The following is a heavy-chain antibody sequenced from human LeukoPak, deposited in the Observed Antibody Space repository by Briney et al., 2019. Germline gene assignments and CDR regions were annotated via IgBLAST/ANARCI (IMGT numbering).Heavy chain of an antibody. CDR2: IIPILGIA. CDR1: GGTFSSYA. J-gene: IGHJ5*02. V-gene: IGHV1-69*04. CDR3: ARESHYESKNWFDP. Sequence: SVKVSCKASGGTFSSYAISWVRQAPGQVLEWMGRIIPILGIANYAQKFQGRVTITADKSTSTAYMELSSLRSEDTAVYYCARESHYESKNWFDPWGQGTLVTVSS. D-gene: IGHD3-3*01.